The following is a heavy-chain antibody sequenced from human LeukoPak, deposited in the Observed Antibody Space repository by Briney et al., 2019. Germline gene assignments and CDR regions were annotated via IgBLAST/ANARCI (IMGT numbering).Heavy chain of an antibody. CDR2: IRSDGSNK. Sequence: GGSLRLSCAGSGFSFSSYGMHWVRQAPGKGLEWMAFIRSDGSNKYYADSVKGRFTISRVNSKNTLYLQMNSLRAEDTAVYYCARILDSAWGELGYWGQGTLVTVSS. D-gene: IGHD6-19*01. J-gene: IGHJ4*02. V-gene: IGHV3-30*02. CDR1: GFSFSSYG. CDR3: ARILDSAWGELGY.